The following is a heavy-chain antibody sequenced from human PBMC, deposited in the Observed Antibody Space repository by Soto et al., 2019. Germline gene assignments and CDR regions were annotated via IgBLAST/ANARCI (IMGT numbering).Heavy chain of an antibody. D-gene: IGHD1-7*01. V-gene: IGHV1-69*01. CDR2: IIPIFGTA. CDR3: ARATNWNYGAFDY. CDR1: GGTFSSYA. J-gene: IGHJ4*02. Sequence: QVQLVQSGAEVKKPGSSVKVSCKASGGTFSSYAISWVRQAPGQGLEWMGGIIPIFGTANYAQTFQGRETITADESTSTAYMELSSLKSDYTAVYYCARATNWNYGAFDYWGQGTLVTVSS.